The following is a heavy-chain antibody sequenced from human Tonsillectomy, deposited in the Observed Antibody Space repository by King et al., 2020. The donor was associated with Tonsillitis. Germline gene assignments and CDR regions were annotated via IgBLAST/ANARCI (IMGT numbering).Heavy chain of an antibody. CDR3: AKDLKGGGITSYYYGMDV. D-gene: IGHD3-10*01. Sequence: VQLVESGGGVVQPGRSLRLSCAASGFTFSSYGMHWVRQAPGKGLEWVAVISYDGSNKYYADSVKGRFTIPRDNSKNTLYLQMNSLRAEDTAVYYCAKDLKGGGITSYYYGMDVWGQGTTVTVSS. V-gene: IGHV3-30*18. CDR1: GFTFSSYG. CDR2: ISYDGSNK. J-gene: IGHJ6*02.